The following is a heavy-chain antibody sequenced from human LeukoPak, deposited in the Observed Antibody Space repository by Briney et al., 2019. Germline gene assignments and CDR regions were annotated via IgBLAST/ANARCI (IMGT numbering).Heavy chain of an antibody. Sequence: ASVKVSCKASGGTFSSYAISWVRQAPGQGLEWMGRIIPILGIANYAQKFQGRVTITADKSTSTAYMELSSLRSEDTALYYCARSTTAYYDKVSLHPWGQGTQVTVSS. CDR3: ARSTTAYYDKVSLHP. CDR2: IIPILGIA. J-gene: IGHJ5*02. D-gene: IGHD4/OR15-4a*01. V-gene: IGHV1-69*04. CDR1: GGTFSSYA.